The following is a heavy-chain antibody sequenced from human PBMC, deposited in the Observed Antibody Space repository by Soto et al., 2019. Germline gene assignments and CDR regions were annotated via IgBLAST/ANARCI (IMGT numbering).Heavy chain of an antibody. D-gene: IGHD1-7*01. CDR3: ARSPNWNSYTWFDP. V-gene: IGHV4-59*08. CDR2: IYYSGST. CDR1: GGSISSYY. Sequence: PSETLSLTCTVSGGSISSYYWSWIRQPPGKGLEWIGYIYYSGSTNYNPSLKSRVTISVDTSKNQFSLKLSSVTAADTAVYYCARSPNWNSYTWFDPWGQGTPVTFSS. J-gene: IGHJ5*02.